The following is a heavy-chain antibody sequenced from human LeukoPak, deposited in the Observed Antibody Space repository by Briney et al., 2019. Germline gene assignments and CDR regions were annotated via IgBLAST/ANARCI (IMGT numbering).Heavy chain of an antibody. D-gene: IGHD3-3*01. CDR3: ARDRITIFGVVIGYFDY. CDR2: ISYDGSNK. V-gene: IGHV3-30-3*01. Sequence: GGSLRLSCAASGFTFSSYAMHWVRQAPGKGLEWVAVISYDGSNKYYADSVKGRFTISRDNSKNTLYLQMNSLRAEDTAVYYCARDRITIFGVVIGYFDYWGQGTLVTVSS. CDR1: GFTFSSYA. J-gene: IGHJ4*02.